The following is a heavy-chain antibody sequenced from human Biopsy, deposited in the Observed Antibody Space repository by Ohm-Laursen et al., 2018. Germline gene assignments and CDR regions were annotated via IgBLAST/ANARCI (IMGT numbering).Heavy chain of an antibody. CDR2: IHVKSGAT. D-gene: IGHD3-16*02. Sequence: GSSVKVSYKASGYTFTDYYLHWVRQDPGQGLEWMGWIHVKSGATNYAEKFQGRVTMTGDTSLRTTYMELRSLSPDDTAVYYCVRDHGVTFSGVIVRGDAFDVWGQGTKVTVSS. CDR3: VRDHGVTFSGVIVRGDAFDV. V-gene: IGHV1-2*02. J-gene: IGHJ3*01. CDR1: GYTFTDYY.